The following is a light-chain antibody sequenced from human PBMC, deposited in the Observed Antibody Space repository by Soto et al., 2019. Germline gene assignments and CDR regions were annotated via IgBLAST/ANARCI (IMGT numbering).Light chain of an antibody. CDR2: SAS. CDR3: PQTSTPTPT. V-gene: IGKV1-39*01. Sequence: DIQMTQSPSSLSASVGDRVTITCRASQIIGNQLNWYQQKPGKAPNLLIYSASNLRGGVPSRFTGSGSGTTFTLTIRSLQPEDFATFYSPQTSTPTPTFGQETKVDIK. J-gene: IGKJ1*01. CDR1: QIIGNQ.